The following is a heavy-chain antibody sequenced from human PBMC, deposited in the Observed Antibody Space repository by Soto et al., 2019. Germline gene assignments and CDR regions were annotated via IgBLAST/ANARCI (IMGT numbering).Heavy chain of an antibody. J-gene: IGHJ4*02. CDR3: XXXXXLHGDYDY. D-gene: IGHD4-17*01. V-gene: IGHV4-59*08. CDR2: IYYSVST. CDR1: GGSISSYY. Sequence: ETLSLTCTVSGGSISSYYWSWIRQPPGKGLEWIGYIYYSVSTNYNPSLKSRVTISVDTSKNQFSLKLSSVTAADTAVYYCXXXXXLHGDYDYWGQGPLVTVSS.